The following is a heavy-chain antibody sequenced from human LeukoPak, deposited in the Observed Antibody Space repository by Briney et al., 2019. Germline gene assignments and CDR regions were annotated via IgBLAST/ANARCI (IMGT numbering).Heavy chain of an antibody. CDR2: IYYSGST. J-gene: IGHJ3*02. Sequence: SETLSLTCTVSGGSISSGDYYWRWIRQPPGKGLEWIGYIYYSGSTYYNPSLKSRVTISVDTSKNQFSLKLSSVTAADTAVYYCARDLERYCSSTSCYQAAFDIWGQGTMVTVSS. D-gene: IGHD2-2*01. CDR1: GGSISSGDYY. V-gene: IGHV4-30-4*08. CDR3: ARDLERYCSSTSCYQAAFDI.